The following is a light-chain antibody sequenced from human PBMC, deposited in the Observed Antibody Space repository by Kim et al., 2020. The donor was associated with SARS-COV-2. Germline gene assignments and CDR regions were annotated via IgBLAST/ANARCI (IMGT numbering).Light chain of an antibody. CDR3: RVWHTGGDRVV. Sequence: SYELTQPASVSVAPGQTARITCGGDNIGDYRVHWYQQKPGQAPLLVIYYDTDRPSGIPERFSGSNSGTTVTLTISSVEAGDEADYYCRVWHTGGDRVVFGGGTKLTVL. V-gene: IGLV3-21*01. J-gene: IGLJ2*01. CDR1: NIGDYR. CDR2: YDT.